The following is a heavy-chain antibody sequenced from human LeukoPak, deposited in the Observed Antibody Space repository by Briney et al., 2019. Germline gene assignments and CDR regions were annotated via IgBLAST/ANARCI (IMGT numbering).Heavy chain of an antibody. CDR1: GVAISRGGYA. D-gene: IGHD6-19*01. CDR3: ARVAAKTVDY. V-gene: IGHV4-30-4*07. J-gene: IGHJ4*02. Sequence: SETLSLTCAVSGVAISRGGYAWNWIRQPPGKGLEWIAYIYHSGTTYYNPSLKSRATISVDTSKNQFSLKLSSVTAADTAVYYCARVAAKTVDYWGQGTLVTVSS. CDR2: IYHSGTT.